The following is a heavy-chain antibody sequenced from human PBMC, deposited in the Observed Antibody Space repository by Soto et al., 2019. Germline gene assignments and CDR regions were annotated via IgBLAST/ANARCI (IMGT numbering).Heavy chain of an antibody. J-gene: IGHJ5*02. CDR3: ARAPIYSSSQTSGNWFDP. D-gene: IGHD6-13*01. V-gene: IGHV1-18*01. CDR2: VSGYNFDT. Sequence: ASVKVSCKASGYSFTSYGISWVRQAPGQGLEWMGWVSGYNFDTIYVQKFQGRVTMTTDTSTSTAHMELRSLTYDDTAVYYCARAPIYSSSQTSGNWFDPWGQGTLVTVSS. CDR1: GYSFTSYG.